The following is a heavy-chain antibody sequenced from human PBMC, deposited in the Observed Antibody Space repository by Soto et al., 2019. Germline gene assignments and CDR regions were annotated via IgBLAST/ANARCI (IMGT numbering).Heavy chain of an antibody. CDR3: AREYSTTVTTGFDY. V-gene: IGHV3-33*01. J-gene: IGHJ4*02. Sequence: GGSLRLSCAASGFTFSSYGMHWVRQAPGKGLEWVAVIWYDGSNKYYADSVKGRFTISRDNSKNTLYLQMNSLRAEDTAVYYCAREYSTTVTTGFDYWGQGTLVTVSS. CDR2: IWYDGSNK. D-gene: IGHD4-17*01. CDR1: GFTFSSYG.